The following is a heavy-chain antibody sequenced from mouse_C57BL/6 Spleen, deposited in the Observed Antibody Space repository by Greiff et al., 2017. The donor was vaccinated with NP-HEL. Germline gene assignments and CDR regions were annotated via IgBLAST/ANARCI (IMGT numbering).Heavy chain of an antibody. CDR2: IRLKSDNYAT. D-gene: IGHD1-1*01. Sequence: EVKLVESGGGLVQPGGSMKLSCVASGFTFSNYWMNWVRQSPEKGLEWVAQIRLKSDNYATHYAESVKGRFTISRDDSKSSVYLQMNNLRAEDTGIYYCTGLRYYGFDYWGQGTTRTVSS. V-gene: IGHV6-3*01. CDR1: GFTFSNYW. CDR3: TGLRYYGFDY. J-gene: IGHJ2*01.